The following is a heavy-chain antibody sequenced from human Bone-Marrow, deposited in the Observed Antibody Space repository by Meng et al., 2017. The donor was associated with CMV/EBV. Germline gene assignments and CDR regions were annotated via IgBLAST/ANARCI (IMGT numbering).Heavy chain of an antibody. D-gene: IGHD6-19*01. V-gene: IGHV3-48*03. Sequence: GESLKISCAASGFTFSDYEMNWVRQAPGRGLEWVSYISDRGGSTYYADSVKGRFTISRDNSKNSVYLQMNSLRAEDTAIYYCARFQWLVYYFDYWGRGTLVTGSS. CDR3: ARFQWLVYYFDY. CDR1: GFTFSDYE. CDR2: ISDRGGST. J-gene: IGHJ4*02.